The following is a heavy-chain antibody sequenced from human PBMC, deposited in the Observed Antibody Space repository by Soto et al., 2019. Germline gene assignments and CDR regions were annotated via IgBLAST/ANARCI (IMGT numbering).Heavy chain of an antibody. CDR2: IYYSGST. V-gene: IGHV4-59*01. CDR1: GGSISSYY. J-gene: IGHJ4*02. D-gene: IGHD4-17*01. Sequence: SETLSLTCTVSGGSISSYYWSWIRQPPGKGLEWIGYIYYSGSTNYNPSLKSRVTISVDTSKNQFSLKLSSVTAADTAVYYCARGSTSLYGGCDYWGQGTLVTVSS. CDR3: ARGSTSLYGGCDY.